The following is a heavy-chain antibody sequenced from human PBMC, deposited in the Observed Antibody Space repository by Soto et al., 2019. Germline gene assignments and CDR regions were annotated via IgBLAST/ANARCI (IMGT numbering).Heavy chain of an antibody. D-gene: IGHD3-10*01. CDR2: IYYSGST. J-gene: IGHJ6*03. CDR1: GGSISSYY. Sequence: QVQLQESGPGLVKPSETLSLTCTVSGGSISSYYWSWIRQPPGKGLEWIGYIYYSGSTNYNPSLKSRVTISVDTSKNQFSLKLSSVTAADTAVYYCAREPAESTMVRGVNYMDVWGKGTTVTVSS. V-gene: IGHV4-59*01. CDR3: AREPAESTMVRGVNYMDV.